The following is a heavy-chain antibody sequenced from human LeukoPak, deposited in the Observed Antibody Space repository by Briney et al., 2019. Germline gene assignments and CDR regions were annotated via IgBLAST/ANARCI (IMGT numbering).Heavy chain of an antibody. CDR1: GFTFINSD. V-gene: IGHV3-23*01. J-gene: IGHJ4*02. CDR3: AKSPTSGYYDFWSGYYSYFDS. CDR2: ISGSGGST. D-gene: IGHD3-3*01. Sequence: GGTLRLSCAASGFTFINSDMSWVRQAPGKGLEWVSAISGSGGSTYYADSVKGRFTISRDNSKNTLYLQMNSLRAEDTAVYYCAKSPTSGYYDFWSGYYSYFDSWGQGTLVTVSS.